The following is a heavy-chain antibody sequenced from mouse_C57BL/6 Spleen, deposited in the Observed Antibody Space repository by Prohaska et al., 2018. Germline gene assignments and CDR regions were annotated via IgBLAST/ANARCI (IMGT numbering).Heavy chain of an antibody. J-gene: IGHJ4*01. CDR3: ARYHYGSSYDSYAMDY. Sequence: HGKSLEWIGVINPYNGGTSYNQKFKGKATLTVDKSSSTAYMELNSLTSEDSAVYYCARYHYGSSYDSYAMDYWGQGTSVTVSS. D-gene: IGHD1-1*01. CDR2: INPYNGGT. V-gene: IGHV1-19*01.